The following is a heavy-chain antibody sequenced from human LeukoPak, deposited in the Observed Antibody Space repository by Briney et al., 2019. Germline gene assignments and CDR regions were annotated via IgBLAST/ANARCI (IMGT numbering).Heavy chain of an antibody. CDR3: ASLAGWARAGELELRDYYYGMDV. CDR1: GFTFSSYA. D-gene: IGHD1-7*01. V-gene: IGHV3-30-3*01. CDR2: ISYDGSNK. Sequence: PGGSLRLSGAASGFTFSSYAMHWVRQAPGKGLEWVAVISYDGSNKYYADSVKGRFTISRDNSKNTLYLQMNSLRAEDTAVYYCASLAGWARAGELELRDYYYGMDVWGQGTTVTVSS. J-gene: IGHJ6*02.